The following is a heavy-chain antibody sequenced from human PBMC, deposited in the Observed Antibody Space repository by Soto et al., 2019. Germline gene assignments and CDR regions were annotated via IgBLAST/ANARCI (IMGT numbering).Heavy chain of an antibody. Sequence: GGSLRLSCAASGFTFTTAWINWVRQDTGKGLEWVGRIKSKTDGGTPDFAAPVKGRFTISRDNARNALYLQMNSLTTEDTAFYYCGKDISPGGMDVWGRGIMVTVSS. CDR3: GKDISPGGMDV. CDR1: GFTFTTAW. CDR2: IKSKTDGGTP. D-gene: IGHD5-12*01. J-gene: IGHJ6*04. V-gene: IGHV3-15*07.